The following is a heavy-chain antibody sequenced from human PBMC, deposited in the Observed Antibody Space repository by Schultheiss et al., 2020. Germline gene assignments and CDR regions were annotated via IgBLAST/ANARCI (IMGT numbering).Heavy chain of an antibody. J-gene: IGHJ5*02. CDR1: GGSISHYY. CDR3: ASSSWYRGDWFDP. CDR2: IYYSGST. V-gene: IGHV4-59*12. D-gene: IGHD6-13*01. Sequence: SETLSLTCTVSGGSISHYYWSWIRQPPGKGLEWIGYIYYSGSTNYNPSLKSRVTISVDTSKNQFSLKLSSVTAADTAVYYCASSSWYRGDWFDPWGQGTLVTVSS.